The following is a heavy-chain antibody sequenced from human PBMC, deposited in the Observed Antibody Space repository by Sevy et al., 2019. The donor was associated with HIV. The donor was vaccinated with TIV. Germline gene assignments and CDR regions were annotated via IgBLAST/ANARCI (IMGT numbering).Heavy chain of an antibody. CDR2: IYYSGST. Sequence: SETLSLTCTVSGDSISSYYWSWIRQPPGKGLEWIGYIYYSGSTNYNPSLKSRVTISVDTSKNQFSLKLSSVTAADTAVYYCARDRIIGTFGGVIVSGMDVWGQGTTVTVSS. CDR3: ARDRIIGTFGGVIVSGMDV. D-gene: IGHD3-16*02. CDR1: GDSISSYY. J-gene: IGHJ6*02. V-gene: IGHV4-59*13.